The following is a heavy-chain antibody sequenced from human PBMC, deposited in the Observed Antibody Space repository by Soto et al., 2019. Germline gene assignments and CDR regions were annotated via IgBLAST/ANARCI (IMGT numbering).Heavy chain of an antibody. V-gene: IGHV3-53*01. J-gene: IGHJ4*02. CDR1: GFTVSSNY. CDR2: IYSSGTT. Sequence: LRLSCAASGFTVSSNYMIWVRRAPLRGLEWVSTIYSSGTTYYADSVKGRFTISRDSSKNTLSLQMNSLRAEDTAVYYCARVDVVVVAATVEYEYYFDYWGQGTLVTVSS. D-gene: IGHD2-15*01. CDR3: ARVDVVVVAATVEYEYYFDY.